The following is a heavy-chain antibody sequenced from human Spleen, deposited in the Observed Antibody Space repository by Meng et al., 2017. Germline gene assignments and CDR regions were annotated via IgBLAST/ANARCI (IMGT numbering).Heavy chain of an antibody. J-gene: IGHJ4*02. V-gene: IGHV1-2*06. CDR2: INPKSGDT. Sequence: ASVKVSCKASGYTFPDYWLHWVRRAPGQGLEWMGRINPKSGDTHYAQKFQGRVTITADESTSTAYMDMSSLRSEDTAVYYCARGSGYSHSSPFDSWGQGTLVTVS. CDR1: GYTFPDYW. CDR3: ARGSGYSHSSPFDS. D-gene: IGHD5-18*01.